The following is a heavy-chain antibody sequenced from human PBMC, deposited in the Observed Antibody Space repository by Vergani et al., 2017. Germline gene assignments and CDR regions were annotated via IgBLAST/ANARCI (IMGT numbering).Heavy chain of an antibody. CDR1: GVSVSCTAFY. CDR2: IYGIGNI. CDR3: AREENRTDWLDP. D-gene: IGHD1-14*01. Sequence: QVQLQESGPGLVTPSQTLSLTCSVSGVSVSCTAFYWNWIRQPAGKGLQWIGRIYGIGNINYHPSLESRVTISSNTSKNQFPLKVHSVTAAETAVYYCAREENRTDWLDPWGQGTQVIVSS. V-gene: IGHV4-61*02. J-gene: IGHJ5*02.